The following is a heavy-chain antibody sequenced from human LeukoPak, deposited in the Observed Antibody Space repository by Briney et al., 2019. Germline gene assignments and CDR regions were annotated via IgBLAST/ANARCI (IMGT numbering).Heavy chain of an antibody. CDR1: GFTFSNYE. Sequence: GGSLTLSCAASGFTFSNYEMNWVRQAPGKGLEWVSYISSSGSTIHYADSVKGRFTISRDNAKNSLYLQMNSLRAEVTAVYYCARHLSGITGYTYGRGIDYWGQGTLVTVSS. CDR2: ISSSGSTI. CDR3: ARHLSGITGYTYGRGIDY. V-gene: IGHV3-48*03. J-gene: IGHJ4*02. D-gene: IGHD5-18*01.